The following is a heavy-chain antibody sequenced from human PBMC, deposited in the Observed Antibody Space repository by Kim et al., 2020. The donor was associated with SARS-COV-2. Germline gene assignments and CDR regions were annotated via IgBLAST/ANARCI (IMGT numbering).Heavy chain of an antibody. CDR2: INAGNGNT. D-gene: IGHD3-10*01. J-gene: IGHJ5*02. Sequence: ASVKVSCKASGYTFTSYAMHWVRQAPGQRLEWMGWINAGNGNTKYSQKFQGRVTITRDTSASTAYMELSSLRSEDTAVYYCARVPYYYGSGSNYWFDPWGQGTLVTVSS. CDR1: GYTFTSYA. CDR3: ARVPYYYGSGSNYWFDP. V-gene: IGHV1-3*01.